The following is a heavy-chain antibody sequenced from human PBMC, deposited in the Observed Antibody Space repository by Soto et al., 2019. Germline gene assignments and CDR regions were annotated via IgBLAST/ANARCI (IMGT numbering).Heavy chain of an antibody. Sequence: SVKVSCKASGFTFTSSAVQWVRQARGQRLEWIGWIAVGSGNTNYAQKFQERVTITRDMSTSTAYMELSSLRSEDTAVHYCAAGTDIVVVPAAPYYYYGMDVWGQGTTVTVSS. D-gene: IGHD2-2*01. J-gene: IGHJ6*02. CDR2: IAVGSGNT. V-gene: IGHV1-58*01. CDR3: AAGTDIVVVPAAPYYYYGMDV. CDR1: GFTFTSSA.